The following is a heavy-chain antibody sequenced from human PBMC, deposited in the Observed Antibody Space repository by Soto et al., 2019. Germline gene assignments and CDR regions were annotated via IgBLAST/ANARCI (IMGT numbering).Heavy chain of an antibody. CDR3: ARVQVGATGDC. V-gene: IGHV1-18*01. CDR2: ISAYNGNR. Sequence: QIQLVQSGAEVKKPGASVKVSCKASGYTFTSYSISWVRQAPGQGLEWMGWISAYNGNRNYAQKIQGRVTMITDTSTNTAYMELRSLRSDDTAVYYCARVQVGATGDCWGQGPLVTVSS. J-gene: IGHJ4*02. D-gene: IGHD1-26*01. CDR1: GYTFTSYS.